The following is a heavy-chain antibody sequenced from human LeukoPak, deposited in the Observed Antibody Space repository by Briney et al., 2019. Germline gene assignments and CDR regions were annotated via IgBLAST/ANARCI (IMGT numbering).Heavy chain of an antibody. D-gene: IGHD3-9*01. CDR2: IYHSGST. V-gene: IGHV4-30-2*01. Sequence: PSQTLSLTCAVSGGSISSGGYSWSWIRQPPGKGLEWIGYIYHSGSTYYNPSFKSRVTISVDRSKNQFSLKLSSVTAADTAVYYCARGSSDILSYFDYWGQGTLVTVSS. J-gene: IGHJ4*02. CDR1: GGSISSGGYS. CDR3: ARGSSDILSYFDY.